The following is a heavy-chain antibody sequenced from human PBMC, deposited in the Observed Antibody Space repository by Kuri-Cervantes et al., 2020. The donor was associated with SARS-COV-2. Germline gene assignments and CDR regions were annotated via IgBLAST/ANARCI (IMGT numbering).Heavy chain of an antibody. CDR1: GFAFSNFT. V-gene: IGHV3-21*01. CDR3: ARDRSFTPDY. D-gene: IGHD3-10*01. CDR2: IGSSRGSK. Sequence: GESLKISCAASGFAFSNFTLNWVRQAPGKGREWVSSIGSSRGSKYFADSVKGRFTISRDNAKNSLYLQMNSLRAEDTAVYYCARDRSFTPDYWGQGTLVTVSS. J-gene: IGHJ4*02.